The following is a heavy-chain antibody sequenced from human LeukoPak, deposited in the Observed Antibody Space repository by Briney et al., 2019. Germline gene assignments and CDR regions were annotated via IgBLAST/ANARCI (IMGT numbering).Heavy chain of an antibody. CDR3: ATGLGHYYDY. CDR2: VNSDGSST. CDR1: GFTFSSYA. D-gene: IGHD3-22*01. V-gene: IGHV3-74*01. Sequence: GGSLRLSCAASGFTFSSYAMSWVRQAPGKGLVWVSRVNSDGSSTVYADSVKGRFTISRDNARTTVYLQMSSLRLDDTATYYCATGLGHYYDYWGQGSLVTVSS. J-gene: IGHJ4*02.